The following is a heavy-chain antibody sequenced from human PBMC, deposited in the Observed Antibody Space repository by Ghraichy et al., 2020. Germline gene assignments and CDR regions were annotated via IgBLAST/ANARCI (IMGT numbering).Heavy chain of an antibody. Sequence: LSLTCAASGFTFSSYEMNWVRQAPGKGLEWVSYISSSGSNIYYADPVKGRFTISRDNAKNSLYLQMNSLRAEDTAVYYCAREGKFWSGYYYYYGMDVWGQGTTVTV. CDR1: GFTFSSYE. D-gene: IGHD3-3*01. CDR3: AREGKFWSGYYYYYGMDV. J-gene: IGHJ6*02. CDR2: ISSSGSNI. V-gene: IGHV3-48*03.